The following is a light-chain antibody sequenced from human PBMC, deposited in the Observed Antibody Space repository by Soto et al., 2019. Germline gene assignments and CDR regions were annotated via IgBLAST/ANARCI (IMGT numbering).Light chain of an antibody. CDR2: VES. V-gene: IGKV3-20*01. CDR3: QVSGT. CDR1: QSISSKY. Sequence: EIVLTQSPGTLSLSPGERATLSCRASQSISSKYLGWYQQKPGQAPRLLVYVESSRATGIPDRFSSSGSGTDFTLTISRLEPEDFAVFYCQVSGTFGQGTRLEIK. J-gene: IGKJ5*01.